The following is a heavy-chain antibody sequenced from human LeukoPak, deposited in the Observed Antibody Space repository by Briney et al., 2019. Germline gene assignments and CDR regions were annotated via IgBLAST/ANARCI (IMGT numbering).Heavy chain of an antibody. J-gene: IGHJ5*02. V-gene: IGHV4-34*01. D-gene: IGHD1-14*01. Sequence: SETLSLTCAVYGGSFSGYYWSWIRQPPGKGLEWIGEINHSGSTNYNPSLKSRVTISVDTSKNQFSPKLSSVTAADTAVYYCARCRNRAVYRFDPWGQGTLVTVSS. CDR1: GGSFSGYY. CDR2: INHSGST. CDR3: ARCRNRAVYRFDP.